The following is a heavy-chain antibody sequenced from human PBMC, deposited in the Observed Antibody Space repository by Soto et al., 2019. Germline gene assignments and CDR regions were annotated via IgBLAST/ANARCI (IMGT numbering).Heavy chain of an antibody. Sequence: GGSLRLSCAASGFTFSSYAMSWVRQAPGKGLEWVSAISGSGGSTYYADSVKGQFTISRDNSKNTLYLQMNSLRAEDTTVYYCAKVIGYCSSTSCYIPDFDAFDIWGQGTMVTVSS. J-gene: IGHJ3*02. CDR2: ISGSGGST. CDR1: GFTFSSYA. V-gene: IGHV3-23*01. CDR3: AKVIGYCSSTSCYIPDFDAFDI. D-gene: IGHD2-2*02.